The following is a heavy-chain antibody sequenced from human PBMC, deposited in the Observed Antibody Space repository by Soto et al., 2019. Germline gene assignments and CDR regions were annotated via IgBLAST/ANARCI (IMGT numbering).Heavy chain of an antibody. CDR1: GFTFSSYA. CDR3: AKDHDEDFGYDLDYFDY. D-gene: IGHD5-12*01. CDR2: ISWSSVTF. V-gene: IGHV3-9*01. J-gene: IGHJ4*02. Sequence: PGGSLRLSCAASGFTFSSYAMHWVRQAPGKGLEWVSCISWSSVTFDYADSVKGRFTISRDNAKNSLYLQMNSLRAEDTAFYYCAKDHDEDFGYDLDYFDYWGQGTLVTVSS.